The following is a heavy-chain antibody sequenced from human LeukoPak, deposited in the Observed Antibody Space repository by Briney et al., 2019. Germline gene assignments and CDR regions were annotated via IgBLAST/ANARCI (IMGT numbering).Heavy chain of an antibody. CDR2: FDPEDGET. D-gene: IGHD3-3*01. Sequence: ASVKVSCKVSGYTLTELSMHWVRQAPGKGLEWMGGFDPEDGETIYAQKFQGRVTMTEDTSTDTAYMELSSLRSEDTAVYYCATPSRRRFLSSLDVWGKGTTVTVSS. J-gene: IGHJ6*04. CDR1: GYTLTELS. CDR3: ATPSRRRFLSSLDV. V-gene: IGHV1-24*01.